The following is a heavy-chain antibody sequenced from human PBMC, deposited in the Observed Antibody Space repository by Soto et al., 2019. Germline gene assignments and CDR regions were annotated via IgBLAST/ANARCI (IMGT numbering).Heavy chain of an antibody. D-gene: IGHD2-21*02. Sequence: QVQLVQSGAEVKKPGASVKVSCEASGYTFTDYYMHWVRQAPGQGLEWMGWINSNSGGTNYAQKFQGRVTMTMDTSITTVYMELRRLRSDDTAVYYCARDSPSLAYCGGDCYSIDYWGQGTLVTVSS. CDR2: INSNSGGT. CDR1: GYTFTDYY. J-gene: IGHJ4*02. CDR3: ARDSPSLAYCGGDCYSIDY. V-gene: IGHV1-2*02.